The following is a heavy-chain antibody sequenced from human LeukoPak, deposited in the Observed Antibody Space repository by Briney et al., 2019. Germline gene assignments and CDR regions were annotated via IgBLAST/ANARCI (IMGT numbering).Heavy chain of an antibody. V-gene: IGHV1-46*01. Sequence: GASVKVSCKASGYTFTSYYMHWVRQAPGQGLEWMGIINPSGGSTSYAQKFQGRVTMTRDMSTSTVYMELSSLRSEDTAVYYCARVSAMVTSFDYWGQGTLVTVSS. CDR1: GYTFTSYY. J-gene: IGHJ4*02. D-gene: IGHD5-18*01. CDR2: INPSGGST. CDR3: ARVSAMVTSFDY.